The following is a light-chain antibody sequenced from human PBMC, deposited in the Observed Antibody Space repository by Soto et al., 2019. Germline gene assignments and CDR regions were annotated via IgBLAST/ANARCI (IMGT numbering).Light chain of an antibody. J-gene: IGLJ1*01. CDR1: RSDVGAYNY. Sequence: QSVRTEPASVSGSPGQSIAISCTGTRSDVGAYNYVSWYRQHPGKAPKLMISEVTNRPSGVSDRFSGSKSGNTASLTISGLQAEDEADYYCSSFTSRFTFVFGTGTKVTVL. V-gene: IGLV2-14*01. CDR2: EVT. CDR3: SSFTSRFTFV.